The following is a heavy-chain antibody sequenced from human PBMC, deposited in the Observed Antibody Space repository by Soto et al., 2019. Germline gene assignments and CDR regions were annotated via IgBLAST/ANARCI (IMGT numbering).Heavy chain of an antibody. CDR1: GFSFSSYA. Sequence: QVRLVESGGGVVQPGRSLRLSCTASGFSFSSYAMYWFRQPPGKGLEWVAVISHDGINKHYADSVKGRFTVSRDNSNHSLYLQLNSLRGEDTAMYYCARDMYSSDYFVKWFEPWGQGTLVTVSS. J-gene: IGHJ5*02. CDR2: ISHDGINK. D-gene: IGHD6-19*01. V-gene: IGHV3-30-3*01. CDR3: ARDMYSSDYFVKWFEP.